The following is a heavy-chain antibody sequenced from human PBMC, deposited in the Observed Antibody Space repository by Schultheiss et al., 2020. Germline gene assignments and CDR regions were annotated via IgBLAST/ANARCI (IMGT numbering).Heavy chain of an antibody. Sequence: SGPTLVKPTQTLTLTCTFSGFSLNSSGVGVGWIRQPPGEALEWLALIYWNDDKRYSPSLKSRFTITKDTSKNQVVLTMTNMDPVDTATYYCARSSRGAYSGYDHFDYWGQGNLVTVSS. CDR3: ARSSRGAYSGYDHFDY. D-gene: IGHD5-12*01. CDR1: GFSLNSSGVG. V-gene: IGHV2-5*01. J-gene: IGHJ4*02. CDR2: IYWNDDK.